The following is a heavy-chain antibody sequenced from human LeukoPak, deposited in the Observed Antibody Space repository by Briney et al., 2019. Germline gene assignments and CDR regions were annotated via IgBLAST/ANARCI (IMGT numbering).Heavy chain of an antibody. CDR2: IRYDGSAK. CDR3: AKVDFDY. V-gene: IGHV3-30*02. J-gene: IGHJ4*02. CDR1: GFTFSSYC. Sequence: GGSLRLSCAASGFTFSSYCMHWVRQAPGKGLEWVAFIRYDGSAKYYADSVKGRFTISRDKSKNTVYMEMNSLRAADTAVYYCAKVDFDYWGQGTLVTVSS.